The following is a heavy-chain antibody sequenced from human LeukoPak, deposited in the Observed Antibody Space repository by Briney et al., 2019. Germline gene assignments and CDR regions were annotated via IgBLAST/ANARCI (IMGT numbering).Heavy chain of an antibody. CDR3: ARESSSSSWYDYYYYMDV. Sequence: GGSLRLSCAASGFTFSSYVMSWVRQAPGKGLEWVANIKQDGSEKYYVDSVKGRFTISRDNAKNSLYLQMNSLRAEDTAVYYCARESSSSSWYDYYYYMDVWGKGTTVTVSS. CDR2: IKQDGSEK. V-gene: IGHV3-7*01. J-gene: IGHJ6*03. D-gene: IGHD6-13*01. CDR1: GFTFSSYV.